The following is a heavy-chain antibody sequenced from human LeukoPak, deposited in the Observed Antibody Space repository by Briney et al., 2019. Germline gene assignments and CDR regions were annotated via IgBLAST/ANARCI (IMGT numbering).Heavy chain of an antibody. CDR2: ISSSGGTI. CDR1: GFTLSCYQ. V-gene: IGHV3-48*03. CDR3: ARGVRH. D-gene: IGHD4-11*01. J-gene: IGHJ4*02. Sequence: GGPLRLSCAAFGFTLSCYQMNWPRHAPAEWIEWVSYISSSGGTIYYEDSVKGRFSLSRDNAKNSLGPQMNSLRAEDTAVYYCARGVRHWGQETLVTVSS.